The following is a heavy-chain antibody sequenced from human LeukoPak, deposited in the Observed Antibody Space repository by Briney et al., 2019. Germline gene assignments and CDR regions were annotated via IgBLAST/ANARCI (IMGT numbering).Heavy chain of an antibody. D-gene: IGHD5-18*01. CDR2: INNSGST. J-gene: IGHJ4*02. CDR3: ARSRDTAMPTDY. CDR1: GGSFSGYY. V-gene: IGHV4-34*01. Sequence: SETLSLTCAVYGGSFSGYYWSWIRQPPGKGLEWIGEINNSGSTNYNPSLKSRVTISVDTSKNQLSLKLSSVTAADTAVYYCARSRDTAMPTDYWGQGTLVTVSS.